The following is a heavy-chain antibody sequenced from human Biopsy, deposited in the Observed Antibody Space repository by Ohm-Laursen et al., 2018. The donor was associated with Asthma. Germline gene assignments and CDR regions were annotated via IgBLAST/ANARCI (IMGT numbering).Heavy chain of an antibody. CDR3: ARTYYDFLTGQVKDVFGV. D-gene: IGHD3-9*01. Sequence: ASVKVSYKASGYNFISFAIHWVRQAPGQRLEWMGWVNTGNGDTKYSQKFQGRVTITRDTSASTAYMELRSLRSEDTATYYCARTYYDFLTGQVKDVFGVWGQGTVVTVSS. J-gene: IGHJ3*01. CDR2: VNTGNGDT. V-gene: IGHV1-3*04. CDR1: GYNFISFA.